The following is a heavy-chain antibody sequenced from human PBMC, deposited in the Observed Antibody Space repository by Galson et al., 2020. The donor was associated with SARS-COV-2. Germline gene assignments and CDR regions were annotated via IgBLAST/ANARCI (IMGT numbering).Heavy chain of an antibody. Sequence: GESLKISCAASGFTFSDSAVHWVRQASGKGLEWVGRIRRKANNYATTYGASVKGRFTISRDDSKNTAYLQMNSLETEDTAVYYCSRPGSGWYGSIDCWGQGTLVTVSS. J-gene: IGHJ4*02. CDR1: GFTFSDSA. D-gene: IGHD6-19*01. CDR2: IRRKANNYAT. CDR3: SRPGSGWYGSIDC. V-gene: IGHV3-73*01.